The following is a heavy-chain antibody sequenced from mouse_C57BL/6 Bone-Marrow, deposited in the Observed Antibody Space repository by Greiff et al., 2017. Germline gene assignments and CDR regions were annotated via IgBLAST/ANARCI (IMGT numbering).Heavy chain of an antibody. CDR3: AREPGAGSSYIYAMDY. CDR1: GYTFTSYW. D-gene: IGHD1-1*01. J-gene: IGHJ4*01. V-gene: IGHV1-72*01. CDR2: IDPNSGGT. Sequence: QVQLQQPGAELVKPGASVKLSCKASGYTFTSYWMHWVKQRPGRGLEWIGRIDPNSGGTKYNEKFKSKATLTVDKPSSTAYMQLSSLTSEDSTVYYCAREPGAGSSYIYAMDYWGQGTSVTVSS.